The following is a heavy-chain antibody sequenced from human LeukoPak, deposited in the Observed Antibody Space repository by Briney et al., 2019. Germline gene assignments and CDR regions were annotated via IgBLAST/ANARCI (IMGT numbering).Heavy chain of an antibody. CDR1: GGSFSGYY. J-gene: IGHJ3*02. V-gene: IGHV4-34*01. CDR3: ARVEYGGPRSAFDI. D-gene: IGHD4-23*01. CDR2: INHSGST. Sequence: SETLSLTCAVYGGSFSGYYWSWIRQPPGKGLEWIGEINHSGSTNYNPSLKSRVTISVDTSKNQFSLKLSSVAAADTAVYYCARVEYGGPRSAFDIWGQGTIVTISS.